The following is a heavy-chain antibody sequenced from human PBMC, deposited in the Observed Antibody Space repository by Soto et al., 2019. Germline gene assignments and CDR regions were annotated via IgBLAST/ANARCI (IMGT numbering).Heavy chain of an antibody. V-gene: IGHV4-34*01. CDR2: INHSGST. CDR1: GGSFSGYY. Sequence: SETLSLTCAVYGGSFSGYYWSSIRQPPGKGLEWIGEINHSGSTNYNPSLKSRVTISVDTSKNQFSLKLSSVTAADTAVYYCARGYCSSTSCPYYYYYYGMDVWGQGTTVTVSS. J-gene: IGHJ6*02. D-gene: IGHD2-2*01. CDR3: ARGYCSSTSCPYYYYYYGMDV.